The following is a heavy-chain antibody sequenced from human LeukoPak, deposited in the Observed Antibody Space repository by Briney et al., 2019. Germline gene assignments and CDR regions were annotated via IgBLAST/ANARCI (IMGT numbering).Heavy chain of an antibody. J-gene: IGHJ4*02. Sequence: PGGSLRLSCAASGFTFSSYAMSWVRQAPGKGLEWVSAIGASDGSTYYAESVKGRFTISRDNSKNTLYLRMNSLRAEDTAVYYCAKDRVLVTATFDHWGQGTLVTVSS. CDR2: IGASDGST. D-gene: IGHD2-21*02. CDR3: AKDRVLVTATFDH. CDR1: GFTFSSYA. V-gene: IGHV3-23*01.